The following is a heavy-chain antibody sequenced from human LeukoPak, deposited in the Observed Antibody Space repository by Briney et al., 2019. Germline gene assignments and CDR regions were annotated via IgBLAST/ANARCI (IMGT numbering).Heavy chain of an antibody. D-gene: IGHD5-24*01. V-gene: IGHV3-23*01. CDR2: ITSSGATT. J-gene: IGHJ4*02. CDR3: AKEFIAGDGHVDCDS. CDR1: GFTISTYA. Sequence: PGGSLRLSCAASGFTISTYAMTWVRQAPGKWLEWVSSITSSGATTYYADSVKGRFTISRDIAKNTLYLQMNSLTAEAPAVYYCAKEFIAGDGHVDCDSWGQGTLVTVSS.